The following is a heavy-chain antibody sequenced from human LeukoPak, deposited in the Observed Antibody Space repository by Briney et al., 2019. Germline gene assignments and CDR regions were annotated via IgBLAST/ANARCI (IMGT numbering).Heavy chain of an antibody. CDR3: ARDPPDNGNYLFDY. CDR2: ISSSSSYI. V-gene: IGHV3-21*01. D-gene: IGHD1-7*01. Sequence: PGGSLRLSCAASGFTFSSYSMNWVRQAPGEGLEWVSSISSSSSYIYYADSVKGRFTISRDNAKNSLYLQMNSLRAEDTAVYYCARDPPDNGNYLFDYWGQGTLVTVSS. CDR1: GFTFSSYS. J-gene: IGHJ4*02.